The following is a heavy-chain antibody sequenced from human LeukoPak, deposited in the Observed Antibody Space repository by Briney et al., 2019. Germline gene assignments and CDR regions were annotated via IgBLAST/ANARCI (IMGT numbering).Heavy chain of an antibody. V-gene: IGHV4-30-4*01. CDR3: ARGPAIWFGEPPY. D-gene: IGHD3-10*01. Sequence: SETLSLTCTVSGGSISSGDYYWSWIRQPPGKGLEWIGYIYYSGSTYHNPSLKSRVTISVDTSKNQFSLKLSSVTAADTAVYYCARGPAIWFGEPPYWGQGTLVTVSS. J-gene: IGHJ4*02. CDR2: IYYSGST. CDR1: GGSISSGDYY.